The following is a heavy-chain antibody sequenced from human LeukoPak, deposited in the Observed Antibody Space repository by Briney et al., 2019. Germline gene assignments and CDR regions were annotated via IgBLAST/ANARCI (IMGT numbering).Heavy chain of an antibody. Sequence: QPGGSLRLSCAASGFTFSSYSMNWVRQAPGKGLEGVSYISSSSTTIYYADSVKGRFTISRDNAKNSLYLQMNSLRDEDTAVYYCARDPHYNNYYGMDVWGQGTTVTVSS. CDR2: ISSSSTTI. V-gene: IGHV3-48*02. CDR3: ARDPHYNNYYGMDV. D-gene: IGHD1-1*01. CDR1: GFTFSSYS. J-gene: IGHJ6*02.